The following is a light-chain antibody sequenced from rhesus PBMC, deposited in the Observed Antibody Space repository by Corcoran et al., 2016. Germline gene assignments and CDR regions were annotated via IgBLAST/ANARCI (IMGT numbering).Light chain of an antibody. CDR1: QGINNW. CDR3: QQYDGSPLT. V-gene: IGKV1-69*01. CDR2: RTS. Sequence: DIQMTQSPSSLSASEGDRVTITCRASQGINNWLGWYPQKPGKVPKRLIQRTSSLGIGVPSRFRGSGSGTDVTLPIRCLLSEIIAACYCQQYDGSPLTFDGGSKVDLK. J-gene: IGKJ4*01.